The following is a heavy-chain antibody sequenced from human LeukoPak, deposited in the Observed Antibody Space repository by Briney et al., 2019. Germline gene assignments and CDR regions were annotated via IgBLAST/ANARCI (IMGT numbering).Heavy chain of an antibody. CDR2: IKQDGSEK. J-gene: IGHJ4*02. CDR1: GFTFSSYW. D-gene: IGHD6-25*01. V-gene: IGHV3-7*01. CDR3: ARDPFQYSSGWFDY. Sequence: GGCLRLSCAASGFTFSSYWMSWVRQASGKGLEWVANIKQDGSEKYYVDSVKGRFTISRDNAKNSLYLQMNSLRAEDTAVYYCARDPFQYSSGWFDYWGQGTLVTV.